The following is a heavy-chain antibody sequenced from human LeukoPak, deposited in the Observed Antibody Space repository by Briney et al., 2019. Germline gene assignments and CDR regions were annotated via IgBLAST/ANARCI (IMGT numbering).Heavy chain of an antibody. J-gene: IGHJ4*02. Sequence: KPSETLSLTCTVSGGSISSYYWSWIRQPPGKGLEWIGEVNLQGSTNYNPSLMGRVAISVDTSENHISLQLTSVTAADTAVYYCAREGGPYRPLDYSGQGTLVTVSS. CDR2: VNLQGST. CDR3: AREGGPYRPLDY. V-gene: IGHV4-59*12. CDR1: GGSISSYY.